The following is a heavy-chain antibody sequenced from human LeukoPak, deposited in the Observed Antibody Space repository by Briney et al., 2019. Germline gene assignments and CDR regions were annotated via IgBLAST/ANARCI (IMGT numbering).Heavy chain of an antibody. CDR2: ISYSGST. CDR3: ARGRYYYDSSGYYLGY. J-gene: IGHJ4*02. Sequence: SETLSLTCTVSGGSISSSSYYGGWIRQPPGKGLEWIGSISYSGSTYYNPSRKSRVPISVDTSKNQFSLKLSSVTAADTAVYYCARGRYYYDSSGYYLGYWGQGTLVTVSS. D-gene: IGHD3-22*01. V-gene: IGHV4-39*07. CDR1: GGSISSSSYY.